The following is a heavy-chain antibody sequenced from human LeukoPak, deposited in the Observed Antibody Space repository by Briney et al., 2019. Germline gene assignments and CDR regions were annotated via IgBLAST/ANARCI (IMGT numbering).Heavy chain of an antibody. V-gene: IGHV1-69*05. D-gene: IGHD2-2*02. CDR3: ERGYCSSSSCYTGTVLTPTTLDYDYYMYV. Sequence: ASVKVSCKASGGTFSSYAISWVRQAPGQGLEWMGGIIPIFGTANYAQKFQGRVTITTDESRSTAWMELRSPRSEDTAVYYCERGYCSSSSCYTGTVLTPTTLDYDYYMYVWGKGTTVTVSS. CDR1: GGTFSSYA. J-gene: IGHJ6*03. CDR2: IIPIFGTA.